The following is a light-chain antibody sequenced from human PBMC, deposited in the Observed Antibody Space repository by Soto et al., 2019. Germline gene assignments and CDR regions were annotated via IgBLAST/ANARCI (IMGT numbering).Light chain of an antibody. CDR3: QQYGSSPTT. CDR2: GAS. Sequence: EIVLTQSPGTLSLSPGESATLSCRASQSVSSSYLAWYQQKPGQAPRLLRYGASSRATGIPDRFSGSGAGTDFTLTISRLEPEDFAVYYCQQYGSSPTTFGQGTKVDIK. J-gene: IGKJ1*01. V-gene: IGKV3-20*01. CDR1: QSVSSSY.